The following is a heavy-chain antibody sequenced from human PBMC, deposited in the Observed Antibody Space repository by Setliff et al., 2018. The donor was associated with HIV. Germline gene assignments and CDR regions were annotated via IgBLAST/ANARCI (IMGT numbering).Heavy chain of an antibody. D-gene: IGHD3-16*01. CDR2: IKQDGSEK. Sequence: GGSLRLSCAASGFIFSSYAMSWVRQAPGKGLEWVANIKQDGSEKYYVDSVRGRFTISRDNAKNSLYLQMNSLRAEDTAVYYCARDYVWGRRAFDIWGPGTMVTVSS. CDR1: GFIFSSYA. J-gene: IGHJ3*02. CDR3: ARDYVWGRRAFDI. V-gene: IGHV3-7*05.